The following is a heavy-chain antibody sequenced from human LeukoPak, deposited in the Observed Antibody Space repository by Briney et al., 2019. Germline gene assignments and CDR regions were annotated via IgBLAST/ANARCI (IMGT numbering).Heavy chain of an antibody. D-gene: IGHD3-22*01. J-gene: IGHJ4*02. CDR1: GFTFSSYG. Sequence: GGSLRLSCAASGFTFSSYGMHWVRQAPGKGREWVAFIRDDGSNKKYADSVKGRFTISRDNSKNTLYLQMNSLRAEDTAVYYCAKDRDPYYDSSGYSYFDYWGQGTLVTVSS. CDR2: IRDDGSNK. CDR3: AKDRDPYYDSSGYSYFDY. V-gene: IGHV3-30*02.